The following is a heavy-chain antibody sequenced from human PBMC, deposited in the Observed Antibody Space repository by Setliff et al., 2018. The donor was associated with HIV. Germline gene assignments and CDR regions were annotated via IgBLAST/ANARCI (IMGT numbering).Heavy chain of an antibody. V-gene: IGHV5-51*01. CDR1: GYNFATSW. CDR3: ARSVVPAAMSHDAFDI. D-gene: IGHD2-2*01. CDR2: IFPGDSDT. J-gene: IGHJ3*02. Sequence: LGESLKISCLASGYNFATSWIAWVRQMPGKGLEWMGIIFPGDSDTRYSPSFQGQVTFSVDKSTNTAYLQWSSLKASDTAMYYCARSVVPAAMSHDAFDIWGQGTMVTVSS.